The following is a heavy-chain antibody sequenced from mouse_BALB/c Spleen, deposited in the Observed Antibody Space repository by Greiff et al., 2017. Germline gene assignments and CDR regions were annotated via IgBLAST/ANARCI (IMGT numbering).Heavy chain of an antibody. D-gene: IGHD2-10*02. CDR3: ATKRKYGNLYYYAMDY. CDR1: GYTFSSYW. J-gene: IGHJ4*01. V-gene: IGHV1-9*01. CDR2: ILPGSGST. Sequence: VQLQQSGAELMKPGASVKISCKATGYTFSSYWIEWVKQRPGHGLEWIGEILPGSGSTNYNEKFKGKATFTADTSSNTAYMQLSSLTSEDSAVYYCATKRKYGNLYYYAMDYWGQGTSVTVSS.